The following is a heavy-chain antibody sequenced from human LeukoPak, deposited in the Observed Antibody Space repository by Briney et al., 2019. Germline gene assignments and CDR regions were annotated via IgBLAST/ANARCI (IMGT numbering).Heavy chain of an antibody. J-gene: IGHJ4*02. CDR3: AKGTSYGSGSPEDY. CDR1: GFTFSSYE. D-gene: IGHD3-10*01. CDR2: ISSSGSTI. V-gene: IGHV3-48*03. Sequence: GGSLRLSCAASGFTFSSYEMNWVRQAPGKGLEWVSYISSSGSTIYYADSVKGRFTISRDNSKNTLYLQMNSLRAEDTAVYYCAKGTSYGSGSPEDYWGQGTLVTVSS.